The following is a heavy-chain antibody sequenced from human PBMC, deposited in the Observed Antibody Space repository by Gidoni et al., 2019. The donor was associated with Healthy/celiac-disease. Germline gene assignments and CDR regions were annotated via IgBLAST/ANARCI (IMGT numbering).Heavy chain of an antibody. CDR2: INPNSGGT. J-gene: IGHJ5*02. CDR1: GYTFTGYY. D-gene: IGHD1-26*01. V-gene: IGHV1-2*02. Sequence: QMQLVHSGAEVKKPGPSVKVPCRASGYTFTGYYMHWVRQAPGQGLEWMGWINPNSGGTNYAQKLQGRVTMTRDTSISTAYMELSRLRSDDTAVYYCASFGVSGSYFWFDPWGQGTLVTVSS. CDR3: ASFGVSGSYFWFDP.